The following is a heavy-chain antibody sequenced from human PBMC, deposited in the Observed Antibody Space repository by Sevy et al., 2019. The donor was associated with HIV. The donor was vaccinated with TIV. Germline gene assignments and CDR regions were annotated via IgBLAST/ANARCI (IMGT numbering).Heavy chain of an antibody. CDR2: IRYDGSSE. D-gene: IGHD2-8*02. Sequence: GGSLRLSCAASGFTFSNHGMHWVRQAPGKGLEWVAFIRYDGSSEYYGDSVKGRFTISRDNSKNTLYLQMNSLRPEDTAVYYCAKDRKVLLVVYAIPFDVFDIWGQGTMVTVSS. V-gene: IGHV3-30*02. J-gene: IGHJ3*02. CDR1: GFTFSNHG. CDR3: AKDRKVLLVVYAIPFDVFDI.